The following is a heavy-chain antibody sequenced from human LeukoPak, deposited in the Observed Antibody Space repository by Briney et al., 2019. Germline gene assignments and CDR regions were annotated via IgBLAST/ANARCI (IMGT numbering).Heavy chain of an antibody. Sequence: GGSLRLSCEGSGFTFSNYWMGWVRQAPGKGLEWVSVIYSGGSTYYADSVKGRFTISRDNSKNTLYLQMNSLRAEDTAVYYCARDGDYYGSGSYYRHYYFDYWGQGTLVTVSS. CDR1: GFTFSNYW. CDR3: ARDGDYYGSGSYYRHYYFDY. J-gene: IGHJ4*02. V-gene: IGHV3-66*01. CDR2: IYSGGST. D-gene: IGHD3-10*01.